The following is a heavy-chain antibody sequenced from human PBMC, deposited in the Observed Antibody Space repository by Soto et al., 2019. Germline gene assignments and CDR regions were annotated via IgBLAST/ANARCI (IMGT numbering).Heavy chain of an antibody. CDR1: GYTFTSYG. V-gene: IGHV1-18*01. CDR2: ISAYNGNT. Sequence: GASVKVSCKASGYTFTSYGISWVRQAPGQGLEWMGWISAYNGNTNYAQKLQGRVTMTTDTSTSTAYMELRSLRSDDTAVYYCAQQKDPLNYYGGNSPYGMDVWGQGTTVTV. J-gene: IGHJ6*02. CDR3: AQQKDPLNYYGGNSPYGMDV. D-gene: IGHD4-17*01.